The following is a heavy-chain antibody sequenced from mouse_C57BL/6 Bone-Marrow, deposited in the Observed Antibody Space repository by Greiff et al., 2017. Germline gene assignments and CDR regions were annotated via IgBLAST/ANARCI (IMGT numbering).Heavy chain of an antibody. Sequence: EVKLVESGTVLARPGASVKMSCKTSGYTFTSYWMHWVKQRPGQGLEWIGAIYPGNSATSTNQKFKGKAKLTALTSANTAYMELSSLTTEDAAVYYCTGITKIAGENYVDYGGQGTTPTVSS. CDR1: GYTFTSYW. D-gene: IGHD1-1*01. V-gene: IGHV1-5*01. CDR2: IYPGNSAT. CDR3: TGITKIAGENYVDY. J-gene: IGHJ2*01.